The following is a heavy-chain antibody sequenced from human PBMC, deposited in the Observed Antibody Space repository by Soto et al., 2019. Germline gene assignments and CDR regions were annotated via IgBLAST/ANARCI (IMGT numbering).Heavy chain of an antibody. Sequence: SETLSLTCTVSGGSMGSTSYYWGWIRQPPGKGLEWIGSIYFGGRTYYNPSLKSRVTISVDTSKKQLSLKLSSLTAADTAVYYCARQPNYDYGDYGPMDYWGQGSLVTVSS. CDR1: GGSMGSTSYY. CDR3: ARQPNYDYGDYGPMDY. J-gene: IGHJ4*02. V-gene: IGHV4-39*01. D-gene: IGHD4-17*01. CDR2: IYFGGRT.